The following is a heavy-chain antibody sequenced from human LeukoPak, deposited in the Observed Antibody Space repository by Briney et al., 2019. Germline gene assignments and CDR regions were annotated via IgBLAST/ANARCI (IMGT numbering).Heavy chain of an antibody. CDR3: ARQSNVDTAMITYYYYGMDV. D-gene: IGHD5-18*01. CDR1: GGSISSSTYY. CDR2: IYYSGST. J-gene: IGHJ6*02. V-gene: IGHV4-39*01. Sequence: TLSLTCTVSGGSISSSTYYWGWIRQPPGTGLEWIGSIYYSGSTYYNPSLKSRVTISVDTSKNQFSLKLSSVTAADTAVYYCARQSNVDTAMITYYYYGMDVWGQGTTVTVSS.